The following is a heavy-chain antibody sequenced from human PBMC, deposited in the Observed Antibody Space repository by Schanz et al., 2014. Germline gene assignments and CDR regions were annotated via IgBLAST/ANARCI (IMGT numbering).Heavy chain of an antibody. CDR3: AKGRFGELSAFDI. J-gene: IGHJ3*02. D-gene: IGHD3-10*01. CDR1: GFSFCNYG. Sequence: EVQLVASGGGLVQPGGSLRLSCEASGFSFCNYGMSWVRQAPGKGLEWVSAISGSGGSTYYADSVKGRFTISRDNSKNTLYLQMNSLRAEDTAVYYCAKGRFGELSAFDIWGQGTMVTVSS. CDR2: ISGSGGST. V-gene: IGHV3-23*04.